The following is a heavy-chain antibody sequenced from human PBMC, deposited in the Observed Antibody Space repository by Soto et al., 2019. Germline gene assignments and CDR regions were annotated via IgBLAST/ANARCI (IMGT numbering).Heavy chain of an antibody. J-gene: IGHJ1*01. Sequence: GGSLRLSCAASGFTFSSYAMHWVRQAPGKGLEYVSAISSNGGSTYYANSVKGRFTISRDNSKNTLYLQMGSLRAEDMAVYYCARGATPPTPHCSSTSCPTSEYFQHWGQGTLVTVSS. CDR3: ARGATPPTPHCSSTSCPTSEYFQH. D-gene: IGHD2-2*01. CDR1: GFTFSSYA. CDR2: ISSNGGST. V-gene: IGHV3-64*01.